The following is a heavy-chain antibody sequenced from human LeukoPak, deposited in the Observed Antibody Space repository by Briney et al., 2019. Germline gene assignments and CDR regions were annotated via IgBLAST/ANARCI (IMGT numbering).Heavy chain of an antibody. Sequence: PGGSLRLSCAASGFTFSSYAMSWVRQAPGKGLEWVSAISGSGGSTYYADSVKGRFTISRDNSKNTLYLQTNSLRAEDTAVYYCAKSPYYDILTGWGGHWYFDLWGRGTLVTVSS. D-gene: IGHD3-9*01. J-gene: IGHJ2*01. CDR2: ISGSGGST. CDR3: AKSPYYDILTGWGGHWYFDL. V-gene: IGHV3-23*01. CDR1: GFTFSSYA.